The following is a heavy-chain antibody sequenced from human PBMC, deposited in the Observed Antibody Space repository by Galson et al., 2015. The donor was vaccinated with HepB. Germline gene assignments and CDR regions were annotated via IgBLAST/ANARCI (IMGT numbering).Heavy chain of an antibody. CDR3: ARDSRLEVQLINYYSYGMDV. J-gene: IGHJ6*02. D-gene: IGHD1-1*01. Sequence: SLKVSCTASGYDFNKYGLSWVRQAPGQRPEWMGVVSGDDGSANCSPKLQGRVTMTTHTSTGTAYMEMRSLGPDDTAVYYCARDSRLEVQLINYYSYGMDVGGQGTAIIVS. CDR2: VSGDDGSA. CDR1: GYDFNKYG. V-gene: IGHV1-18*01.